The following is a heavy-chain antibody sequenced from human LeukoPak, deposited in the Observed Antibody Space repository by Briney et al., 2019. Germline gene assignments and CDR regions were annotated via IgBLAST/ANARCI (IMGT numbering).Heavy chain of an antibody. J-gene: IGHJ4*02. D-gene: IGHD3-10*01. Sequence: GGSLRLSCAAPGFTFSTYWMHWVRQAPGKGLVWVSRINTDGSSTSYADSVKGRFTISRDNAKNTLYLQMNSLRAEDTAVYYCANDRPGVGVDYWGQGTLVTVSS. V-gene: IGHV3-74*01. CDR2: INTDGSST. CDR3: ANDRPGVGVDY. CDR1: GFTFSTYW.